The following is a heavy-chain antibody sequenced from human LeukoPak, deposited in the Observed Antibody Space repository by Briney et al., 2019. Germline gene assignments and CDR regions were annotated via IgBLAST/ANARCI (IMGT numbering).Heavy chain of an antibody. CDR3: AREIAAAADNWFDP. V-gene: IGHV1-2*02. CDR1: GYTFTSYG. Sequence: RASVKVSCKASGYTFTSYGISWVRQAPGQGLEWMGWINPNSGGTNYAQKFQGRVTMTRDTSISTAYMELSRLRSDDTAVYYCAREIAAAADNWFDPWGQGTLVTVSS. J-gene: IGHJ5*02. D-gene: IGHD6-13*01. CDR2: INPNSGGT.